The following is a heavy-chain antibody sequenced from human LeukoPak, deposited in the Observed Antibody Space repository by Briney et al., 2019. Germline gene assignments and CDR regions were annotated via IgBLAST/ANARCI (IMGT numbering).Heavy chain of an antibody. CDR1: GGSFGGYY. V-gene: IGHV4-34*01. CDR2: INHSGST. CDR3: ARGYPNERYNWFDP. J-gene: IGHJ5*02. D-gene: IGHD1-1*01. Sequence: PSETLSLTCAVYGGSFGGYYWSWIRPPPGKGLEWIGEINHSGSTNNNTSPKSRVTISVNTSKNQYSLKLSSVTAADTAVYYCARGYPNERYNWFDPWGQGTLVTVSS.